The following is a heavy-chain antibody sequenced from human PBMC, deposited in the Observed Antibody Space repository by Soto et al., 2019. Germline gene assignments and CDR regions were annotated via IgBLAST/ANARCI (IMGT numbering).Heavy chain of an antibody. V-gene: IGHV3-7*03. CDR3: AKDQRSGSYHDAFDI. CDR1: GFTFSSYW. J-gene: IGHJ3*02. Sequence: GGSLRLSCAASGFTFSSYWMSWVRQAPGKGLEWVANIKQDGSEKYYVDSVKDRFTISRDNAKNSLYLQMNSLRAEDTAVYYCAKDQRSGSYHDAFDIWGQGTMVTVSS. D-gene: IGHD1-26*01. CDR2: IKQDGSEK.